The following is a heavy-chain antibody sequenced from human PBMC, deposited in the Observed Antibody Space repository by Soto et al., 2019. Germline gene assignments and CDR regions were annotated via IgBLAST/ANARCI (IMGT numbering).Heavy chain of an antibody. CDR2: IVVGSGKT. CDR1: GFTFSSST. Sequence: VKVAWTASGFTFSSSTLQWVRQARGQRLEWIGWIVVGSGKTDYAQKFQDRVTITRDMSTSTAYMELSSLRYEDTAVYYCAADLFETAARPDYWGQGTLVTVSS. CDR3: AADLFETAARPDY. V-gene: IGHV1-58*01. D-gene: IGHD6-6*01. J-gene: IGHJ4*02.